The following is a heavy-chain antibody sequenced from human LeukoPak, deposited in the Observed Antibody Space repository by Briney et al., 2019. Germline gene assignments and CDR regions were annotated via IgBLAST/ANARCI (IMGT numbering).Heavy chain of an antibody. V-gene: IGHV3-48*02. D-gene: IGHD3-22*01. Sequence: PGGSLRLSCAASGFTFSSYSMNWVRQAPGKGLEWVSYISSSSTIYYADSVKGRFTISRDNAKNSLYLQMNSLRDEDTAVYYCARSPLGVSGYYEDYWGQGTLVTVSS. J-gene: IGHJ4*02. CDR1: GFTFSSYS. CDR3: ARSPLGVSGYYEDY. CDR2: ISSSSTI.